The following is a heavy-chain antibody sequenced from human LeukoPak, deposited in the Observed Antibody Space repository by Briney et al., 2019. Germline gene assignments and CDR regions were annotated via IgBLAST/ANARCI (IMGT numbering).Heavy chain of an antibody. CDR3: ARGLVYDSSGYQPFDY. CDR2: IVPIFGTA. Sequence: GSSGKVSCKASGGTFSSYAISWVRQAPGQGLEWMGGIVPIFGTANYAQKFQGRVTITTEEYTSTAYMELRSLRSEDTAVCSSARGLVYDSSGYQPFDYWGQGTLVTVSS. D-gene: IGHD3-22*01. CDR1: GGTFSSYA. J-gene: IGHJ4*02. V-gene: IGHV1-69*05.